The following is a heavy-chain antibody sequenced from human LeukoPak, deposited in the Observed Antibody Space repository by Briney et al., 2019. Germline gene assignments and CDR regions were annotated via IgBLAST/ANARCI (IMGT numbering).Heavy chain of an antibody. CDR1: GFTFNRNN. V-gene: IGHV3-48*01. CDR2: ISSTSITM. CDR3: ARETILAVAGDF. J-gene: IGHJ4*02. D-gene: IGHD6-19*01. Sequence: QPGGSLRLSCAAPGFTFNRNNMNWVRQAPGKGLEWVSYISSTSITMYYADSVKGRFAISRDNAKNSLYLQMNSLRADDTAVYYCARETILAVAGDFWGQGTLVTVSS.